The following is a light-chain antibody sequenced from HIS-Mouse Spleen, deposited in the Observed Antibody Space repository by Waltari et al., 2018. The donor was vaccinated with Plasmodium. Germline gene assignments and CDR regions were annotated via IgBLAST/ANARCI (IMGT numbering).Light chain of an antibody. CDR3: YSTDISGNHRV. V-gene: IGLV3-10*01. Sequence: SYELTQPPSVSVSPGQTARITCSGDALPTKYAYWYQQKSGQAHVLVIYEDSKRPSGIPERFSGSSSGTMATLTISGAQVEDEADYYCYSTDISGNHRVFGGGTKLTVL. CDR2: EDS. J-gene: IGLJ3*02. CDR1: ALPTKY.